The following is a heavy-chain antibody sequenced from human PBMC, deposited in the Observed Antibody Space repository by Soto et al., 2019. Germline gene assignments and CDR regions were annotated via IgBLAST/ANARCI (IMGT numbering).Heavy chain of an antibody. J-gene: IGHJ4*02. D-gene: IGHD4-17*01. CDR2: LYTFGEG. CDR3: ARDKDFGDYTFDL. V-gene: IGHV3-53*01. CDR1: GLDVKEIY. Sequence: PSETLSLSCAVSGLDVKEIYMSWFRRAPGKGLEWVAGLYTFGEGYYADFAAGRFTIARHESENTLLLEMIDLKIEDTAIYYCARDKDFGDYTFDLWGQGRLVTVSS.